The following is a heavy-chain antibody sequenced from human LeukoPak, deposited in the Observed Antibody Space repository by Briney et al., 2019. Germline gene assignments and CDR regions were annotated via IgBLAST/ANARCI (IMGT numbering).Heavy chain of an antibody. V-gene: IGHV3-30-3*01. Sequence: PGGSLRLSCAASGFTFSSYAMHWVRQAPGKGLEWVAVISYDGSNKYYADSVKGRFTISRDNSKNTLYLQINSLRAEDTAVYYCAKGSSDWSGPTGVFDYWGQGTLVTGSS. CDR3: AKGSSDWSGPTGVFDY. J-gene: IGHJ4*02. CDR2: ISYDGSNK. CDR1: GFTFSSYA. D-gene: IGHD6-19*01.